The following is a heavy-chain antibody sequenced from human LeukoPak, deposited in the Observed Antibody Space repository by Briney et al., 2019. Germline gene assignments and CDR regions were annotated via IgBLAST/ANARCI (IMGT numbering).Heavy chain of an antibody. J-gene: IGHJ5*02. V-gene: IGHV4-34*01. CDR2: INHSGST. D-gene: IGHD6-6*01. CDR1: GGSFSGYY. Sequence: SETLSLTCAVYGGSFSGYYWSWIRQPPGKGLEWIGEINHSGSTNYNPSLKSRVTMSVDTSKNQFSLKLSSVTAADTAVYYCVRGTDYSSSDNWFDPWGQGTLVTVSS. CDR3: VRGTDYSSSDNWFDP.